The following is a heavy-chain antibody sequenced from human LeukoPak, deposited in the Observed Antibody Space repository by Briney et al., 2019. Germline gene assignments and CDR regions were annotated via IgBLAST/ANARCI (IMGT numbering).Heavy chain of an antibody. Sequence: PSETLSLTCTVSGDSISTSSYYWGWIRQPPGKGLEWIGTIYFSGSAYYNPSLKSRVTISADTSKNQFSLKLSSVTAADTAVYYCASRRGLYWGQGTLVTVSS. CDR3: ASRRGLY. D-gene: IGHD6-25*01. V-gene: IGHV4-39*01. CDR2: IYFSGSA. CDR1: GDSISTSSYY. J-gene: IGHJ4*02.